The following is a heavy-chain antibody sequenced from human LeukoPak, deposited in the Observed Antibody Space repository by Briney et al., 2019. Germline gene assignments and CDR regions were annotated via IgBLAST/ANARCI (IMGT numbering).Heavy chain of an antibody. CDR2: IIPIFGTA. D-gene: IGHD6-6*01. Sequence: ASVKVSCKASGGTFSSYAISWVRQAPGQGLEWMGGIIPIFGTANYAQKFQGRVTITADESTSTAYMELSSLRSEDTAVYYCATWTTSIAARPAFDAFDIWGQGTMVTVSS. J-gene: IGHJ3*02. V-gene: IGHV1-69*13. CDR1: GGTFSSYA. CDR3: ATWTTSIAARPAFDAFDI.